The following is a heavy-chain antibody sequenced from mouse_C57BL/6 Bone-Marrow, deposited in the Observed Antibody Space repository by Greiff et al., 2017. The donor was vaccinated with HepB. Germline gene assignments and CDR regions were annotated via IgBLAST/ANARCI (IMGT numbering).Heavy chain of an antibody. J-gene: IGHJ3*01. V-gene: IGHV1-82*01. CDR1: GYAFSSSW. D-gene: IGHD2-3*01. CDR2: IYPGDGDT. CDR3: VYDGYHSWFAY. Sequence: VKLQESGPELVKPGASVKISCKASGYAFSSSWMNWVKQRPGKGLEWIGRIYPGDGDTNYNGKFKGKATLTADKSSSTAYMQLSSLTSEDSAVYFCVYDGYHSWFAYWGQGTLVTVSA.